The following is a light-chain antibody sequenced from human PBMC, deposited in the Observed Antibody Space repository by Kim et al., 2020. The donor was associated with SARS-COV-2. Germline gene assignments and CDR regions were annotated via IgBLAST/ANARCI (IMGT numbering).Light chain of an antibody. CDR3: QVWDSSSDHSV. V-gene: IGLV3-21*04. J-gene: IGLJ3*02. Sequence: APGKTARITWGGNNIGSKSVHWYQQKPGQAPVLVIYYDSDRPSGIPERFSGSNSGNTATLTISRVEAGDEADYYCQVWDSSSDHSVFGGGTQLTVL. CDR1: NIGSKS. CDR2: YDS.